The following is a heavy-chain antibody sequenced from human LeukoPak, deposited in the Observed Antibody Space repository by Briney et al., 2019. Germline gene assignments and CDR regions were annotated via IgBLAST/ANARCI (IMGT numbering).Heavy chain of an antibody. J-gene: IGHJ4*02. CDR3: AREMVGISRCPFKD. CDR1: GFSFSSHW. D-gene: IGHD2-15*01. Sequence: GGSLRLSCPASGFSFSSHWMSWVRQAPGKGLEWVAHIKQDGSEKYYVDSVKGRFTISRDNTKNSLYLQMSSLRAEDTTVYYCAREMVGISRCPFKDWGQGTLVTVSS. CDR2: IKQDGSEK. V-gene: IGHV3-7*01.